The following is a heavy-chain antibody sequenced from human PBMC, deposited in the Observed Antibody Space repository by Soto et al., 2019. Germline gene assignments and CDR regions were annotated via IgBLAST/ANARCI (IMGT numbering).Heavy chain of an antibody. J-gene: IGHJ4*02. CDR3: ARESFSASPNFFDY. V-gene: IGHV3-48*03. D-gene: IGHD3-3*02. CDR1: GFAFSNYE. CDR2: ISLSGSTI. Sequence: PGGSLRLSCAASGFAFSNYEMNWVRQAPGKGLEWVSHISLSGSTIYYADSVKGRFTISRDDAKDSLYLQMDSLRADDTAVYYCARESFSASPNFFDYWGQGTLVTVSS.